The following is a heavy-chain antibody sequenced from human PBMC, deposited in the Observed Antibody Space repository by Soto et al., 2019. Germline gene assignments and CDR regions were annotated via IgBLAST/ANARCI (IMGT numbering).Heavy chain of an antibody. CDR3: TTPRGYSYYPRFDY. V-gene: IGHV3-15*01. CDR1: GFTFSNAW. D-gene: IGHD5-18*01. J-gene: IGHJ4*02. CDR2: IKSKTDGGTT. Sequence: GGSLRLSCAASGFTFSNAWMSWVRQAPGKGLEWVGRIKSKTDGGTTDYAAPVKGRFTISRDDSKNTLYLQMNSLKTEDTAVYYCTTPRGYSYYPRFDYWGQGTLVTVSS.